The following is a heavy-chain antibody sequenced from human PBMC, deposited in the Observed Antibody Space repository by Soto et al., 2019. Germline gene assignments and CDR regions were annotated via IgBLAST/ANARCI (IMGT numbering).Heavy chain of an antibody. J-gene: IGHJ4*02. CDR1: GYTFTGYY. CDR2: INPNSGGT. CDR3: ARETPVVATIDY. Sequence: ASVKVSCKASGYTFTGYYMHWVRQAPGQGLEWMGWINPNSGGTNYAQKFQGWVTMTRDTSISTAYMELSRLRSDDTAVYYCARETPVVATIDYWGQGTLVTVSS. D-gene: IGHD5-12*01. V-gene: IGHV1-2*04.